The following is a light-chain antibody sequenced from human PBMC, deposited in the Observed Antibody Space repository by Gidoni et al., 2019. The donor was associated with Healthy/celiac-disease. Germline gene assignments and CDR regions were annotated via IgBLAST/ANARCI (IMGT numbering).Light chain of an antibody. CDR1: SSDVGGYNY. Sequence: QSALTQPASVSGSPGQSITISCTGTSSDVGGYNYVSWYQQHPGKAPKLMIYEVSNRPSGVSNRFSGSKSGNTASQTISGLQAEDEADYYCSSYTSSSTRVFGTGTKVTVL. J-gene: IGLJ1*01. CDR3: SSYTSSSTRV. CDR2: EVS. V-gene: IGLV2-14*01.